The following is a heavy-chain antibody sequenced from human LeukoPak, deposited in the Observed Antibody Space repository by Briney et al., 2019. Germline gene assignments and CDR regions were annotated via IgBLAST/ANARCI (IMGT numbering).Heavy chain of an antibody. Sequence: SETLSLTCAVYGGSFSSYYWSWIRQPPGKGLEWIGYIYYSGSTNYNPSLKSRVTISVDTSKNQFSLKLSSVTAADTAVYYCARYGIAAAVGWFDPWGQGTLVTVSS. CDR2: IYYSGST. CDR3: ARYGIAAAVGWFDP. CDR1: GGSFSSYY. V-gene: IGHV4-59*01. J-gene: IGHJ5*02. D-gene: IGHD6-13*01.